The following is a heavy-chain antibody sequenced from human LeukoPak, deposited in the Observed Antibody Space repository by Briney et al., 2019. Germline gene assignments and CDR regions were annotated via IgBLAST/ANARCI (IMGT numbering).Heavy chain of an antibody. Sequence: GGSLRLSCAASGFTFSNSAMSWVRQAPAKGLEWVSTIGVGGSSTYYADSVKGRFTISRDNSKNTLYLQMNSLRAEDTTVYYCAKDGGGYYDSRGYPLWGQGTLVTISS. CDR3: AKDGGGYYDSRGYPL. CDR1: GFTFSNSA. CDR2: IGVGGSST. D-gene: IGHD3-22*01. V-gene: IGHV3-23*01. J-gene: IGHJ1*01.